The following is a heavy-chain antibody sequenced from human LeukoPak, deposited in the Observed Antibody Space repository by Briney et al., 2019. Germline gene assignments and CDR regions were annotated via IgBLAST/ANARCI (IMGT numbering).Heavy chain of an antibody. CDR2: IYTSGST. J-gene: IGHJ6*03. D-gene: IGHD6-19*01. CDR3: ARAAGWGNLYYYYMDV. CDR1: GGSISGYY. V-gene: IGHV4-4*07. Sequence: SETLSLTCTVSGGSISGYYWSWIRQPAGKGLEWIGRIYTSGSTNYNPSLKSRVTMSVDTSKNQFSLKLSSVTAADTAVYYCARAAGWGNLYYYYMDVWGKGTTVTVSS.